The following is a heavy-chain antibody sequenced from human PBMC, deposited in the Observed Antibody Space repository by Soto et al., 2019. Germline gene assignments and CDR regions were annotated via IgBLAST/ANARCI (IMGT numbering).Heavy chain of an antibody. CDR1: GGSISSGGYY. CDR3: VRGYDSRAAATLDV. D-gene: IGHD3-22*01. Sequence: PSETLSLTCTVSGGSISSGGYYWSWIRQHPGKGLEWIGYIYYSGSTYYNPSLKSRVTISVDTSKNQFSLKLSSMTAADTAVYYCVRGYDSRAAATLDVWGKGISVTVAS. V-gene: IGHV4-31*03. CDR2: IYYSGST. J-gene: IGHJ6*04.